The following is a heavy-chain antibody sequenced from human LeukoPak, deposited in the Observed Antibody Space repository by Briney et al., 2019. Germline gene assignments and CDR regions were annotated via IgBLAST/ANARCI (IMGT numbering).Heavy chain of an antibody. V-gene: IGHV4-59*04. J-gene: IGHJ3*02. D-gene: IGHD3-10*01. CDR2: IFYSGGT. Sequence: SETLSLTCTVSGGSISSYHWSWIRQPAGKGLEWIGNIFYSGGTYYSPSLTSRVTISLDTSRNQFSLRLNSVTAADTAVYYCAKSNGYGLVDIWGQGTMVTVSS. CDR1: GGSISSYH. CDR3: AKSNGYGLVDI.